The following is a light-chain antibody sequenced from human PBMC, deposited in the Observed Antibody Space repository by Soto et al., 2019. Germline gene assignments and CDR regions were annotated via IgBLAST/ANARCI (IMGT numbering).Light chain of an antibody. CDR1: SSKIGAGYD. CDR2: GNS. V-gene: IGLV1-40*01. J-gene: IGLJ2*01. CDR3: QSYDISLSGYVV. Sequence: QSVLTHPPSVSGAPGQRVTISCTGRSSKIGAGYDVHWYQQLPGTAPKLLIYGNSNPPSGVPDRFSGSKSGTSASLPITGLQAEDEADYYCQSYDISLSGYVVFGGGTKVTVL.